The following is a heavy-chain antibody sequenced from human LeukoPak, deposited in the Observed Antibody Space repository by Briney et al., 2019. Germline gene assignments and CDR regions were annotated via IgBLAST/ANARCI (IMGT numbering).Heavy chain of an antibody. CDR1: AFIFSGHW. V-gene: IGHV3-7*03. CDR2: IKEDGSER. Sequence: GGSLRLSCEGSAFIFSGHWMNWVRQTPGKGLEWVASIKEDGSERQYVDSVKGRFTISRDNFKNTLYLQMNSLRAEDTAIYYCAKSTGGNYWGQGTLVTVSS. CDR3: AKSTGGNY. J-gene: IGHJ4*02. D-gene: IGHD4-23*01.